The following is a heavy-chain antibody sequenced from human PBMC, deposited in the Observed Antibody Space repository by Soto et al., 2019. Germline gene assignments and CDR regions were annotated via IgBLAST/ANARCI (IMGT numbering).Heavy chain of an antibody. Sequence: QLQLRESGPGLVQPSETLSLTCTGYGGSISGGVGGLYYWRWIRQPPGKGLEWIGYIYDSGSTYYNPSLKSRVTMSVDTAKNQFSLRLSSVTAADTSVYYCAREVIPLTTDWYFDLWGRGTLVTVSS. D-gene: IGHD4-17*01. CDR3: AREVIPLTTDWYFDL. CDR1: GGSISGGVGGLYY. J-gene: IGHJ2*01. V-gene: IGHV4-30-4*01. CDR2: IYDSGST.